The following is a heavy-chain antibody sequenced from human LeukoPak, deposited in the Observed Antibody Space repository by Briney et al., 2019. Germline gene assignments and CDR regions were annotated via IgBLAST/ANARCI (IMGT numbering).Heavy chain of an antibody. D-gene: IGHD4/OR15-4a*01. CDR1: GGSVSSHF. Sequence: ASETLSLTGTVSGGSVSSHFWSWIRQPPGKGLEWIGYIYNSGITNYNPSLKSRVTMSVDTSKNQFSLMLSSVIAADTAVYYCARDHLPAGAPGYYMDVWGKGTTVTVSS. CDR3: ARDHLPAGAPGYYMDV. V-gene: IGHV4-59*02. J-gene: IGHJ6*03. CDR2: IYNSGIT.